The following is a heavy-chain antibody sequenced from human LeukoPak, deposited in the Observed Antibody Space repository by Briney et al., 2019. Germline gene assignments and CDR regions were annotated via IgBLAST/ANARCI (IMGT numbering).Heavy chain of an antibody. CDR1: GFTFSSHG. CDR3: AKVTYGSGTYGAFDY. V-gene: IGHV3-23*01. Sequence: PGGSLRLSCAASGFTFSSHGMSWVRRAPGKGLEWVSTISGSGDNTYYADSVKGRFTISRDNSKNTLYLQMNSLRAEDTAVYYCAKVTYGSGTYGAFDYWGQGTLVTVSS. CDR2: ISGSGDNT. J-gene: IGHJ4*02. D-gene: IGHD3-10*01.